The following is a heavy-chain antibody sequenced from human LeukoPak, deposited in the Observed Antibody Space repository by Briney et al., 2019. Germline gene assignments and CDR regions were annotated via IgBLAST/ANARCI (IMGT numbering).Heavy chain of an antibody. CDR2: ISSSSSSYI. CDR1: GFTFSSYS. Sequence: PGGSLRLSCAASGFTFSSYSMNWVRQAPGKGLEWVSSISSSSSSYIYYADSVKGRFTISRDNAKNSLYLQMNSLRAEDTAVYYCARDSRQSRGYKNDWGQGTLVTVSS. J-gene: IGHJ4*02. CDR3: ARDSRQSRGYKND. D-gene: IGHD3-22*01. V-gene: IGHV3-21*01.